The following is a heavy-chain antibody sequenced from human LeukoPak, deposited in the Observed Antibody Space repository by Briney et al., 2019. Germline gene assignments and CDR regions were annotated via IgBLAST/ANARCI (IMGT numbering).Heavy chain of an antibody. J-gene: IGHJ4*02. CDR2: IYHSGNT. D-gene: IGHD1-26*01. CDR1: GDSISSGGYY. V-gene: IGHV4-30-2*01. CDR3: ARGLVRGSCYVDY. Sequence: SQTLSLTCTVSGDSISSGGYYWSWIRQPPGKGLEWIGYIYHSGNTYYNPSLKSRVTISVDTSKNQFSLKLNSVTAADTAVYYCARGLVRGSCYVDYWGQGTLVTVSS.